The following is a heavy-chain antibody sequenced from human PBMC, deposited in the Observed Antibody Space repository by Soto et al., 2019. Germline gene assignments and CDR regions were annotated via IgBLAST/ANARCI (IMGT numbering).Heavy chain of an antibody. D-gene: IGHD2-21*02. CDR2: ISYDGSNK. Sequence: GGSLRLSCAASGFTFSSYAMHWVRQAPGKGLEWVAVISYDGSNKYYADSVEGRFTISRDNSKNTLYLQMNSLRAEDTAVYYCAGKYCGGDCYSHYYYYYGMDVWGQGTTVTVSS. CDR3: AGKYCGGDCYSHYYYYYGMDV. J-gene: IGHJ6*02. V-gene: IGHV3-30-3*01. CDR1: GFTFSSYA.